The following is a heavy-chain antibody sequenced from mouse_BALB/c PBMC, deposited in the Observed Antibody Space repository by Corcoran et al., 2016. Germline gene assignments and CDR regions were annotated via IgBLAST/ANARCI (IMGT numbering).Heavy chain of an antibody. J-gene: IGHJ4*01. CDR1: CYSFTGYT. CDR3: ACAMDY. CDR2: INPYNGGT. Sequence: VQLKQSGAGMVKTGSSMQISCKASCYSFTGYTMNWVKQRHGRNIEWIGLINPYNGGTSYNQKFKGTATLTVYKSSSTAYMELLSLTSEDSAVYYCACAMDYWGQGTSVTVSS. V-gene: IGHV1-18*01.